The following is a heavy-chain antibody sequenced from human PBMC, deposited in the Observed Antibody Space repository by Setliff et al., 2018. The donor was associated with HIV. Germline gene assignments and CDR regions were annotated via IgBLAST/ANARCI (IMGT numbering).Heavy chain of an antibody. Sequence: PSEPLSLTCSVSGGSIDNNKYYWTWIRQPPGKGLEWTGSIYHTGRTYYNRSLESRLTISIDTSKNQFSLKLTSVTAADTAMYYYASRIYYYDESRVLREEGFVPWGQGTLVTVSS. CDR3: ASRIYYYDESRVLREEGFVP. V-gene: IGHV4-39*01. D-gene: IGHD3-22*01. J-gene: IGHJ5*02. CDR1: GGSIDNNKYY. CDR2: IYHTGRT.